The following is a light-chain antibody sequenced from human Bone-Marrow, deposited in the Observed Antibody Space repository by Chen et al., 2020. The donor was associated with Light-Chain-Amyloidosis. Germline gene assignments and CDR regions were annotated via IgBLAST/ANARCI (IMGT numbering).Light chain of an antibody. Sequence: SYVLTQPSSVSVAPGQTATLACGGNNIGSTSVHWYQQTPGQAPLLVVDDDSDRPSGIPERWAGSNSGNTATLTISRVEAGDEADYYCQVWDRSSDRPVCGGGTKLTVL. J-gene: IGLJ3*02. CDR3: QVWDRSSDRPV. CDR2: DDS. CDR1: NIGSTS. V-gene: IGLV3-21*02.